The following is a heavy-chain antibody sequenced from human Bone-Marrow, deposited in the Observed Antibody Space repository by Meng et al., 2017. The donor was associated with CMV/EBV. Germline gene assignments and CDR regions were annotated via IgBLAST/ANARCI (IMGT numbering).Heavy chain of an antibody. V-gene: IGHV1-18*01. Sequence: ASVKVSCKASGYTFTSYGISWVRQAPGQGLEWMGWISAYNGNTNYAQKFQGRVTITADKSTSTAYMELSSLRSEDTAVYYCASGNLNRITIFGVAYDAFDIWGQGTMVTVSS. D-gene: IGHD3-3*01. CDR3: ASGNLNRITIFGVAYDAFDI. CDR2: ISAYNGNT. CDR1: GYTFTSYG. J-gene: IGHJ3*02.